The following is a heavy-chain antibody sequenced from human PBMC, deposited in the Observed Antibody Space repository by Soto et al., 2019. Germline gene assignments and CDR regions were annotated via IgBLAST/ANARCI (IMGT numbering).Heavy chain of an antibody. D-gene: IGHD2-21*01. CDR1: GFTFSSYA. V-gene: IGHV3-30-3*01. CDR3: ARALEVGNSSPKPLVAY. J-gene: IGHJ4*02. Sequence: QVQLVESGGGVVQPGRSLRLSCAASGFTFSSYAMHWVRQAPGKGLEWVAVISYDGSKKYYADSVKGRFPSSRENSQNSSCVQVNSLSTADTAVYYCARALEVGNSSPKPLVAYWGQGTLVTVSS. CDR2: ISYDGSKK.